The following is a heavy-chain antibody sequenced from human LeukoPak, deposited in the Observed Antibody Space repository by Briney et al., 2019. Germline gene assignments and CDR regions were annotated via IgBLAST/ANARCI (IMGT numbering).Heavy chain of an antibody. V-gene: IGHV3-30-3*01. Sequence: GGSLRLSCAASGFTFSSYAMHWVRQAPGKGLEWVAVISYDGSNKYYADSVKGRFTISRDNSKNTLYLQMNSLGAEDTAVYYCARDLGSGYYFDYWGQGTLVTVSS. CDR3: ARDLGSGYYFDY. D-gene: IGHD5-12*01. CDR1: GFTFSSYA. CDR2: ISYDGSNK. J-gene: IGHJ4*02.